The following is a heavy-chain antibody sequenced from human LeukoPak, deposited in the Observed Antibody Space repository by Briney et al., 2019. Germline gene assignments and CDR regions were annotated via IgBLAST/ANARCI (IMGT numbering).Heavy chain of an antibody. Sequence: LSLTCTVSGGSISSGGYYWSWIRQHPGKGLEWIGYIYYSGSTYYNPSLKSRVTISVDTSKNQFSLKLSSVTAADTAVYYCARDLPGAAGYYYYGMDVWGQGTTVTVSS. CDR2: IYYSGST. D-gene: IGHD6-13*01. J-gene: IGHJ6*02. CDR1: GGSISSGGYY. V-gene: IGHV4-31*03. CDR3: ARDLPGAAGYYYYGMDV.